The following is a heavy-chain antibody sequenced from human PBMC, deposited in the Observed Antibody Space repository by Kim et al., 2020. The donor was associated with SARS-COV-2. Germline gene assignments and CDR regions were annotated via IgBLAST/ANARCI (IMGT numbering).Heavy chain of an antibody. D-gene: IGHD2-21*01. Sequence: GGSLRLSCAASGFTFSSYSMNWVRQAPGKGLEWVSSISSSSSYIYYADSVKGRFTISRDNAKNSLYLQMNSLRAEDTAVYYCARDYGAYCGGDCYPGYYYYYMDVWGKGTTVTVSS. V-gene: IGHV3-21*01. CDR2: ISSSSSYI. CDR1: GFTFSSYS. J-gene: IGHJ6*03. CDR3: ARDYGAYCGGDCYPGYYYYYMDV.